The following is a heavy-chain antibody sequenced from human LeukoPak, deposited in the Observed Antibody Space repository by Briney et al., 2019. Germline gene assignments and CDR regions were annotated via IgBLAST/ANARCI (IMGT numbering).Heavy chain of an antibody. J-gene: IGHJ5*02. V-gene: IGHV1-2*02. CDR1: GYTFTGYY. CDR2: INPNSGGA. D-gene: IGHD4-17*01. CDR3: ARGRDTKYGEYGSIDT. Sequence: GASVKDSCRASGYTFTGYYMDGVRQAPGQGLEWMGWINPNSGGANYAQKFQGRVTMTRDTSINTAYMEVSRLRSDDTAVYYCARGRDTKYGEYGSIDTWGQGTLVTVSS.